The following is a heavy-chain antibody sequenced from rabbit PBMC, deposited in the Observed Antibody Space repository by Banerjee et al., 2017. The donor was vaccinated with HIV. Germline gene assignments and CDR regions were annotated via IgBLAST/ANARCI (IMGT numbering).Heavy chain of an antibody. J-gene: IGHJ4*01. V-gene: IGHV1S7*01. D-gene: IGHD4-1*01. CDR2: IYAGKGST. CDR3: ARISGWGGDL. Sequence: QLEETGGGLVQPGGSLTLSCKASGFDFSSYYMSWVRQAPGKGLEWIGIIYAGKGSTDYASWVNGRFTLSSDNAQNTVDLQMNSLTAADTATYFCARISGWGGDLWGPGTLVTVS. CDR1: GFDFSSYY.